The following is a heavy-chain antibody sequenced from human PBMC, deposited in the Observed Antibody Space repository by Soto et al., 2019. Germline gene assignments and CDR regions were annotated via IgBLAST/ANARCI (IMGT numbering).Heavy chain of an antibody. CDR2: IIPIFGTA. Sequence: SVQVSCKGCAGTFSSYAISWVGQASGQGGEWMGGIIPIFGTANYAQKFQGRVTITADKSTNTVYMELSSLRAEDTAVYYCARHIALDGGGFDFWGQGTMVTVSS. V-gene: IGHV1-69*06. J-gene: IGHJ3*01. CDR3: ARHIALDGGGFDF. CDR1: AGTFSSYA. D-gene: IGHD6-19*01.